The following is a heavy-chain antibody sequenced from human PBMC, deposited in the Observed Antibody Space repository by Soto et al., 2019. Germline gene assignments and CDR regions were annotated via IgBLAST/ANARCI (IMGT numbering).Heavy chain of an antibody. Sequence: GGSLRLSCAASGFTFSSYSMNWVRQAPGKGLEWVSYISSSSSTIYYADSVKGRFTISRDNAKNSLYLQMNSLRAEDTAVYFCARAPGYYDSSGYPFDYWGQGTLVTVSS. D-gene: IGHD3-22*01. J-gene: IGHJ4*02. CDR1: GFTFSSYS. CDR3: ARAPGYYDSSGYPFDY. V-gene: IGHV3-48*01. CDR2: ISSSSSTI.